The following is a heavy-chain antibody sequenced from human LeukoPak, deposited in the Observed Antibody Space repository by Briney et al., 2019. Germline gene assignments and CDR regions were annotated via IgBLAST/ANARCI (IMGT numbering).Heavy chain of an antibody. CDR3: ARVRVPVVYGNDAFDI. J-gene: IGHJ3*02. D-gene: IGHD2-8*02. V-gene: IGHV3-48*01. CDR1: GFTFSSYS. Sequence: PGGSLRLSCAASGFTFSSYSMNWVRQAPGKGLEWVSYISSSSSTIYYADSVKGRFTISRDNAKNSLYLQMNSLRAEDTAVYYCARVRVPVVYGNDAFDIWGQGTMVTVSS. CDR2: ISSSSSTI.